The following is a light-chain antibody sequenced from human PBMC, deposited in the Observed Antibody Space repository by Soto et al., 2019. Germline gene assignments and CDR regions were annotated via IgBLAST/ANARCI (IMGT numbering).Light chain of an antibody. CDR3: GTWDSSLGAGV. J-gene: IGLJ3*02. CDR1: SSNIGNND. Sequence: QSVLTQPPSVSAAPGQKVTISCSGSSSNIGNNDLCWYQQLPGTAPKLLIYDNNKRPSGIPDRFSGSKSGTSATLGITGRQTGDEADYYCGTWDSSLGAGVFGGGTKVTVL. CDR2: DNN. V-gene: IGLV1-51*01.